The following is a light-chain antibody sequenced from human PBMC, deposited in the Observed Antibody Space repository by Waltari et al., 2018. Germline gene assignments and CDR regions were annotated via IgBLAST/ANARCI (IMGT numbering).Light chain of an antibody. CDR3: QHYSLHSET. J-gene: IGKJ2*01. CDR1: QSISSW. Sequence: DIQMSQSPSTLSASVGDRVTITCRASQSISSWLAWYQQKPGKAPKLLIYKASSLPSGVPSRFSGSGSGTEFTLTISSLQPDDFATYYCQHYSLHSETFGQGTKLEIK. V-gene: IGKV1-5*03. CDR2: KAS.